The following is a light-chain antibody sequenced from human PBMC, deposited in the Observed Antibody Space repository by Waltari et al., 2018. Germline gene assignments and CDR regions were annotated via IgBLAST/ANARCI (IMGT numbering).Light chain of an antibody. V-gene: IGLV2-14*03. Sequence: QSALTHPASVSGSPGQSITISSTGTSSALGGYNYVSWYQQHPGKAPKLMIYDVSNRPSGVSNRFSGSKSGNTASLTISGLQAEDEADYYCSSYTSSSTYWVFGGGTKLTVL. J-gene: IGLJ3*02. CDR2: DVS. CDR3: SSYTSSSTYWV. CDR1: SSALGGYNY.